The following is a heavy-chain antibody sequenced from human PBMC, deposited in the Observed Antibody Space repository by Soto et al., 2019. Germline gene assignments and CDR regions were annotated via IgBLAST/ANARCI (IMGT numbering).Heavy chain of an antibody. J-gene: IGHJ4*02. V-gene: IGHV4-59*08. Sequence: SETLSLTCTVSGGSISSYYWSWIRQPPGKGLEWIGYIYYSGSTNYNPSLKSRVTISVDTSKNQFSLKLSSVTAADTAVYYCASLFGEYPYYFDYWGQGTLVTVSS. CDR1: GGSISSYY. CDR2: IYYSGST. D-gene: IGHD4-17*01. CDR3: ASLFGEYPYYFDY.